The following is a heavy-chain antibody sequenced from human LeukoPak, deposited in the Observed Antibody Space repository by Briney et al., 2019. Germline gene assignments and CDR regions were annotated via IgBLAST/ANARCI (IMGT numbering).Heavy chain of an antibody. CDR3: AKKGYSWSPRFDP. D-gene: IGHD4-11*01. J-gene: IGHJ5*02. CDR2: ISGSGDTS. CDR1: GFSFSRSD. Sequence: GGSLRLSCAASGFSFSRSDMIWVRQAPGKGLEWVTIISGSGDTSFYADSVRGRFTISRDNSRDTLYLQLNSLRAEDTAVYHCAKKGYSWSPRFDPWGQGTLVIVSS. V-gene: IGHV3-23*01.